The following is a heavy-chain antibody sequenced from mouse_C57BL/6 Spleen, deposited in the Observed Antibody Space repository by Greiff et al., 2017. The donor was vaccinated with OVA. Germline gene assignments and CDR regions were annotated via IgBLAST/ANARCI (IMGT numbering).Heavy chain of an antibody. J-gene: IGHJ2*01. CDR3: TRVVATGSYYFDY. V-gene: IGHV3-6*01. Sequence: DVKLVESGPGLVKPSQSLSLTCSVTGYSITSGYYWNLIRQFPGNKLEWMGYIRYDGSNNYNPSLKNRISITRDTSKNQYFLKLNAVTTEDTATYYGTRVVATGSYYFDYWGQGTTLTVSS. CDR1: GYSITSGYY. D-gene: IGHD1-1*01. CDR2: IRYDGSN.